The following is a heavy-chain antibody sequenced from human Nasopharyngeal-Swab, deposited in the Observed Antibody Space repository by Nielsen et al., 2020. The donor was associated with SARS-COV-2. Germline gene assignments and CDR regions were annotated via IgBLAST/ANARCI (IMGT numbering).Heavy chain of an antibody. CDR3: ARHVWGYCSSTSCDAFDI. D-gene: IGHD2-2*01. CDR1: GGSVTGSSYY. V-gene: IGHV4-39*01. CDR2: IFYSGST. Sequence: SDTLSLTCTVSGGSVTGSSYYWGWIRQPPGKGLEWIGSIFYSGSTYYNPSLKSRVTIYVDTSKNQFSLKLSSVTAADTAVYYCARHVWGYCSSTSCDAFDIWGQGTMVTVSS. J-gene: IGHJ3*02.